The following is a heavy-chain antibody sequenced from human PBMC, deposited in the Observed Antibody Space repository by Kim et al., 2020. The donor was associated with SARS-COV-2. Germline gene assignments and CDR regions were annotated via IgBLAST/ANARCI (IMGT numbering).Heavy chain of an antibody. CDR2: ISVYTGDR. CDR3: ARGYPYDSSGYGSDL. V-gene: IGHV1-18*04. J-gene: IGHJ4*01. CDR1: GYPFSSFG. Sequence: ASVKVSCTAFGYPFSSFGIIWVRQAPGQGLEWMGWISVYTGDRHSSQRLLGRLTMTTDTSTNTAYMELTSLTSDDTAVYYCARGYPYDSSGYGSDLWGHGTLVTVAS. D-gene: IGHD3-22*01.